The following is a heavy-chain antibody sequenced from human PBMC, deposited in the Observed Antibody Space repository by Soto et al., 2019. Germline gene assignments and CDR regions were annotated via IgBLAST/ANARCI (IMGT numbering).Heavy chain of an antibody. CDR1: GGSISSYY. CDR3: ARDWRYSYGYGESQDYYYGMDV. J-gene: IGHJ6*02. CDR2: IYYSGST. D-gene: IGHD5-18*01. V-gene: IGHV4-59*01. Sequence: SETLYLTCTVSGGSISSYYWSWIRQPPGKGLEWIGYIYYSGSTNYNPSLKSRVTISVDTSKNQFSLKLSSVTAADTAVYYCARDWRYSYGYGESQDYYYGMDVWGQGTTVTVSS.